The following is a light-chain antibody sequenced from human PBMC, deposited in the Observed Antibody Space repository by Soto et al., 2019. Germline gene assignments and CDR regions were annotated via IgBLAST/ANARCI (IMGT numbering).Light chain of an antibody. Sequence: QSVLTQPPSASWTPGQRATMSCSGSSSNIGSNTVNWYQQLPGTAPKLLIYSNNQRPSGVPDRLSGSKSGTSASLAISVLQSEDEADYYCAAWDDSLNGWVFGGGTKLTVL. CDR3: AAWDDSLNGWV. J-gene: IGLJ3*02. CDR1: SSNIGSNT. V-gene: IGLV1-44*01. CDR2: SNN.